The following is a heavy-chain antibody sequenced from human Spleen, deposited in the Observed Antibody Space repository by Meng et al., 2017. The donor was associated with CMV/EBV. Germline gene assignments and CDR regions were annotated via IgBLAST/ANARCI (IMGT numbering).Heavy chain of an antibody. Sequence: SLKISCAASGFTFSSYAMNWVRQAPGKGLEWVSGISWNSANIGYADSLKGRFTISRDNAKNSLYLQMSSLRAEDTALYYCAKGARVYSNYVDHWGLGTLVTVSS. CDR3: AKGARVYSNYVDH. CDR1: GFTFSSYA. D-gene: IGHD4-11*01. CDR2: ISWNSANI. J-gene: IGHJ4*02. V-gene: IGHV3-9*01.